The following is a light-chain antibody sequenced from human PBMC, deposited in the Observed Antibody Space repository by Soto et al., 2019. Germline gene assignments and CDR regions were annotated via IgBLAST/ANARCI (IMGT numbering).Light chain of an antibody. CDR2: DNN. CDR3: GTWDSSLSAVV. J-gene: IGLJ2*01. CDR1: SSNIGNNY. Sequence: QLVLTQPPSVSAAPGQKVTISCSGSSSNIGNNYVSWYQQLPGTAPKLLIYDNNKRPSGIPDRFSGSKSGTSATLGITGLQTGDEADYYCGTWDSSLSAVVFGGGTKLTLL. V-gene: IGLV1-51*01.